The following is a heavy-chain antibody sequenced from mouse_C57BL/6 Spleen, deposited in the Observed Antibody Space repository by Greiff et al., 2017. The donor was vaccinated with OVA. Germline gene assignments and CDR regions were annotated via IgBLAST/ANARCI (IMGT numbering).Heavy chain of an antibody. CDR3: ARNRGGLAY. V-gene: IGHV2-2*01. CDR1: GFSLTSYG. CDR2: IWSGGST. J-gene: IGHJ3*01. D-gene: IGHD3-3*01. Sequence: VMLVESGPGLVQPSQSLSITCTVSGFSLTSYGVHWVRQSPGKGLEWLGVIWSGGSTDYNAAFISRLSISKDNSKSQVFFKMNSLQADDTAIYYCARNRGGLAYWGQGTLVTVSA.